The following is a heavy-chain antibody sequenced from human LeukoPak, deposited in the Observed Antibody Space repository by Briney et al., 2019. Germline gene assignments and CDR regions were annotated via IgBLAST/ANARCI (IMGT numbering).Heavy chain of an antibody. CDR1: GYTFTSYG. J-gene: IGHJ4*02. CDR2: ISAYNGNT. CDR3: ARGPKAYYFDSSGYVFDY. V-gene: IGHV1-18*01. D-gene: IGHD3-22*01. Sequence: ASVKVSCKASGYTFTSYGISWVRQAPGQGLEWMGWISAYNGNTNYAQKLQGRVTMTTDTSTSTAYMELRSLRSDDTAVYYCARGPKAYYFDSSGYVFDYWGQGTLVTVSS.